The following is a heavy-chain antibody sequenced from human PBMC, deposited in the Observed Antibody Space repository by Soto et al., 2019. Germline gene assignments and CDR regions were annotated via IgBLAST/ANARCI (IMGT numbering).Heavy chain of an antibody. Sequence: QVQLVESGGDLVKPGGSLRLSCAASGFTFSDYYMSWIRQTPGKGLEWLSYITESGHAAEYADSVRGRFTISRDNNKKSLYLQMNSLRVDGTGVYYCARAIRGYGAYGGYLGQGTLVTVSS. CDR2: ITESGHAA. D-gene: IGHD5-12*01. CDR3: ARAIRGYGAYGGY. V-gene: IGHV3-11*04. CDR1: GFTFSDYY. J-gene: IGHJ4*02.